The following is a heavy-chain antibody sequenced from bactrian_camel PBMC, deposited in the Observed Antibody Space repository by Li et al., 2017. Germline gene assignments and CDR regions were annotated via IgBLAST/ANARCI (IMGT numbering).Heavy chain of an antibody. CDR1: GDIDDRYC. CDR2: IATGSGNT. D-gene: IGHD8*01. J-gene: IGHJ4*01. Sequence: VQLVESGGGSVPAGGSLRLSCAVSGDIDDRYCLAWFRQVPGKRREGVARIATGSGNTYYADSVKGRFTISQDNAKNTVYLQMNSLKPEDNAMYCCAAEPSRDRCVALRTRVEQYLYWGQGTQVTVS. CDR3: AAEPSRDRCVALRTRVEQYLY. V-gene: IGHV3S31*01.